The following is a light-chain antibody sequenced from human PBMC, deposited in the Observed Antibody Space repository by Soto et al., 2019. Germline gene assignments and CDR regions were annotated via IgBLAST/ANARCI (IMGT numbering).Light chain of an antibody. J-gene: IGKJ4*01. Sequence: EIVLTQSPATLSLSPGERATLSCRASQSVGRDYLGWYQQKPGQAPRLVIYNASNRASGIPTRISGSGSGTEFTLTISSLQSEDFAVYYCQQYNSWPLTFGGGTKVEIK. V-gene: IGKV3D-15*01. CDR2: NAS. CDR3: QQYNSWPLT. CDR1: QSVGRDY.